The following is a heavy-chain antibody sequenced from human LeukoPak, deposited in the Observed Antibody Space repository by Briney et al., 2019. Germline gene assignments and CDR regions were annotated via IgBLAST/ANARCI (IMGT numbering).Heavy chain of an antibody. V-gene: IGHV3-21*01. CDR3: AKVDRGDYSSSPVPYYNYYMNV. Sequence: GGSLRLSCAASGFTFSYYSMNWVRQAPGRELEWVSCISSSSSLIFYSDSVRGRFTISRDNAKNLLYLHMNSLRVEDTAVYYCAKVDRGDYSSSPVPYYNYYMNVWGKGTTVTVSS. J-gene: IGHJ6*03. CDR1: GFTFSYYS. CDR2: ISSSSSLI. D-gene: IGHD6-13*01.